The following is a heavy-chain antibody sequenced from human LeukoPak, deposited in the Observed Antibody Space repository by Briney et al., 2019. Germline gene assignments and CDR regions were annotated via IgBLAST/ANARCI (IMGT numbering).Heavy chain of an antibody. V-gene: IGHV3-23*01. CDR2: ITGSGDTT. CDR3: ADFAATPTGY. J-gene: IGHJ4*02. Sequence: GGSLRLSCAASGFTFSNYAMSWVRQAPGKGLEWVSAITGSGDTTYYADSVKGRFTISGDNSKNTLYLQMNSLRAEDTAVYYCADFAATPTGYWGQGTLVTVSS. D-gene: IGHD2-8*02. CDR1: GFTFSNYA.